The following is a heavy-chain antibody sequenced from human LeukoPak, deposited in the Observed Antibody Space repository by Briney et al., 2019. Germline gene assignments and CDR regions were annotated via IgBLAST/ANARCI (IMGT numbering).Heavy chain of an antibody. CDR3: ARENLYSSSSADPHLFDY. D-gene: IGHD6-6*01. CDR1: GGSISSGGYY. Sequence: SETLSLTCTVSGGSISSGGYYWSWIRQPPGKGLEWIGYIYHSGSTYYNPSLKSRVTISVDRSKNQFSLKLSSVTAADTAVYYCARENLYSSSSADPHLFDYWGQGTLVTVSS. V-gene: IGHV4-30-2*01. J-gene: IGHJ4*02. CDR2: IYHSGST.